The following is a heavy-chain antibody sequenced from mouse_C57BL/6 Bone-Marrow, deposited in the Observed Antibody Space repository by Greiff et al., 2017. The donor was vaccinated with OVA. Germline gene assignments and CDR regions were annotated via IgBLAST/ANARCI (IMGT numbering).Heavy chain of an antibody. V-gene: IGHV1-55*01. J-gene: IGHJ3*01. CDR3: ARPETAQATLFAY. CDR2: IYPGSGST. CDR1: GYTFTSYW. D-gene: IGHD3-2*02. Sequence: QVQLQQSGAELVKPGASVKTSCKASGYTFTSYWITWVKQRPGQGLEWIGDIYPGSGSTNYNEKFKSKATLTVDTSSSTAYMQLSSLTSEDSAVYYCARPETAQATLFAYWGQGTLVTVSA.